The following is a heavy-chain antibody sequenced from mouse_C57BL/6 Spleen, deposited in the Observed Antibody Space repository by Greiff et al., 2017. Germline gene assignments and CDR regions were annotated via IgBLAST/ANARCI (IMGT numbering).Heavy chain of an antibody. D-gene: IGHD1-1*01. CDR1: GYTFTSYW. J-gene: IGHJ2*01. Sequence: HVQLQQPGAELVKPGASVKMSCKASGYTFTSYWITWVKQRPGQGLEWIGDIYPGSGSTNYNEKFKSKATLTVDTSSSTAYMQLSSLTSEDSAVYYCARSSPLRFYCDYGGQGTTLTVSS. CDR2: IYPGSGST. CDR3: ARSSPLRFYCDY. V-gene: IGHV1-55*01.